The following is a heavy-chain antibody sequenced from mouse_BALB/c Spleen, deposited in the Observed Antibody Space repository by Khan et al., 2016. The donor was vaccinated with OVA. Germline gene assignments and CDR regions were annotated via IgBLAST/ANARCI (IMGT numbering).Heavy chain of an antibody. CDR3: ARTARIKY. D-gene: IGHD1-2*01. CDR2: ISYSGST. V-gene: IGHV3-2*02. CDR1: GYSITRGYG. J-gene: IGHJ2*01. Sequence: VQLKQSGPGLVKPSQSLSLTCTVTGYSITRGYGWNWIRQFPGNKLEWMGYISYSGSTNYNPSLKSRISITRDTSKNQFFLQLNSVTTEDTATYYCARTARIKYWGQGTTLTVSS.